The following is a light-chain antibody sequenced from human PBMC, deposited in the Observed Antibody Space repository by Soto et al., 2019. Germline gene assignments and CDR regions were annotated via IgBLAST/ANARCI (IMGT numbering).Light chain of an antibody. CDR3: QQYGSSPGYT. J-gene: IGKJ2*01. Sequence: IVLTQSPGTLSSSPGERATLSCRASQSVSSSYLAWYQQKPGQAPRLLIYGASSRANGIPDRFCGSGSGTDFSLTISRLEPEDFAVYYCQQYGSSPGYTFGQGTKLEIK. V-gene: IGKV3-20*01. CDR2: GAS. CDR1: QSVSSSY.